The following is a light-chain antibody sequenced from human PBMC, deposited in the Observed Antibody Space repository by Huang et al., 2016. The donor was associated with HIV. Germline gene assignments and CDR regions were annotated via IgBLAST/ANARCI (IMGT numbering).Light chain of an antibody. Sequence: DIVMTQSPDSLAVSPGERATITCKSSQTGLYRLNKKNDLAWFQQKPGRPPKLLIYWATTRESGVPDRFSGSGSGTDVTLTINSLQAEDVAVYFCLQYYSVPQTFGHGTKVEIK. CDR3: LQYYSVPQT. J-gene: IGKJ1*01. CDR1: QTGLYRLNKKND. V-gene: IGKV4-1*01. CDR2: WAT.